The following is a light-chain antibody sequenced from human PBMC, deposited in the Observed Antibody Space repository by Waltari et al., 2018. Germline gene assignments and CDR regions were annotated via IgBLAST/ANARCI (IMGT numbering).Light chain of an antibody. CDR3: QQSYSTPFH. CDR2: GAS. J-gene: IGKJ3*01. Sequence: ETVMTQSPASLSVSPGEGAILSCRASQNVSSKLAWYQQKPGQAPRLLIFGASTRATGIPARFSGSGSGTEFTLTISSLQPEDFAVYYCQQSYSTPFHFGPGTQVEI. V-gene: IGKV3-15*01. CDR1: QNVSSK.